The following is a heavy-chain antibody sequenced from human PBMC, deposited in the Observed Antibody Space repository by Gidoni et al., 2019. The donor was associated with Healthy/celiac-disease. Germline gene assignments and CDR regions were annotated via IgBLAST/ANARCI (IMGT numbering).Heavy chain of an antibody. D-gene: IGHD3-3*01. CDR3: AKVSHDFWSGYNDY. V-gene: IGHV3-23*01. Sequence: EVQLLESGGGLVQPGGSLRLSCAASGFTFSSYAMSWFRQAPGKGLEWVSAISGSGGSTYYADSVKGRFTISRDNSKNTLYLQMNSLRAEDTAVYYCAKVSHDFWSGYNDYWGQGTLVTVSS. J-gene: IGHJ4*02. CDR1: GFTFSSYA. CDR2: ISGSGGST.